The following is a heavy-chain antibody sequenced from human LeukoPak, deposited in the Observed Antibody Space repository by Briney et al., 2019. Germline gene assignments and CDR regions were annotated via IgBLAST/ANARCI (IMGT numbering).Heavy chain of an antibody. D-gene: IGHD5-18*01. V-gene: IGHV3-23*01. CDR2: ISGSGGGT. CDR3: ARDRYSYAYHDAFDI. Sequence: GGSLRLSCAVSGITLSNYAMSWVRQAPGKGLEWVAGISGSGGGTNYADSVKGRFTISRDNSKNTLYLQMNSLRAEDTAVYYCARDRYSYAYHDAFDIWGQGTMVTVSS. CDR1: GITLSNYA. J-gene: IGHJ3*02.